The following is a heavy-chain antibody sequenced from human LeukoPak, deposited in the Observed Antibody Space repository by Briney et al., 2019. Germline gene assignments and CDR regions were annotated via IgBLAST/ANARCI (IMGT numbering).Heavy chain of an antibody. CDR1: GFSFNSYG. V-gene: IGHV3-30*18. J-gene: IGHJ4*02. D-gene: IGHD1-1*01. CDR2: SSFDGTKE. Sequence: PGMSLRLSCAASGFSFNSYGMHWVRQAPGTGLEWVAVSSFDGTKEDYADSVKGRFTISRDNSKNTLYLQLRSLRAEDTAVYYCAKDQYIRGFIGRSWFDYWGQGILVTVSS. CDR3: AKDQYIRGFIGRSWFDY.